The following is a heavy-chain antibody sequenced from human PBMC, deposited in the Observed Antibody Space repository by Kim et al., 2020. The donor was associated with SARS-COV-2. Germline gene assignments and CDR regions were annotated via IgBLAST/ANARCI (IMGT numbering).Heavy chain of an antibody. CDR1: GFTFSSYE. CDR3: ARYGSGSPYKYYYYYGMDV. Sequence: GGSLRLSCAASGFTFSSYEMNWVRQAPCHVLSFFSSLRSHVRVVYWVESVKGRFTISRDNAKNSLYLQMNSLRAEDTAVYYCARYGSGSPYKYYYYYGMDVWGKGTTITGSS. D-gene: IGHD3-10*01. CDR2: LRSHVRVV. V-gene: IGHV3-48*03. J-gene: IGHJ6*04.